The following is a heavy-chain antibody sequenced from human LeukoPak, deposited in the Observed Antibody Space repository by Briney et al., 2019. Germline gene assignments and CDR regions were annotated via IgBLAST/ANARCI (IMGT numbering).Heavy chain of an antibody. CDR3: ARQNSDYDYFDY. CDR2: ISSSGRI. D-gene: IGHD3-22*01. V-gene: IGHV4-4*09. CDR1: GGSINSYY. J-gene: IGHJ4*02. Sequence: SETLSLTCTVSGGSINSYYWSWIRQPPGKGLEWIGYISSSGRISSNPSLTSRVTISVDTSKNEFSLRLTYVTAADTAFYYCARQNSDYDYFDYWGQGTLVTVSP.